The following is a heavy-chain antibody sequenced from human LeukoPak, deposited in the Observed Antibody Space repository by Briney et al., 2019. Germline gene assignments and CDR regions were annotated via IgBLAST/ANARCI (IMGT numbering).Heavy chain of an antibody. Sequence: PGGSLRLSCAASGFTVSSNYMSWVRQAPGKGLEWVSVIYSGGSTYYADSVKARFTISRDNSKNTLYLQMNSLRAEDTAVYYCARDLEMADDAFDIWGQGTMVTVSS. CDR3: ARDLEMADDAFDI. J-gene: IGHJ3*02. CDR1: GFTVSSNY. D-gene: IGHD5-24*01. V-gene: IGHV3-53*01. CDR2: IYSGGST.